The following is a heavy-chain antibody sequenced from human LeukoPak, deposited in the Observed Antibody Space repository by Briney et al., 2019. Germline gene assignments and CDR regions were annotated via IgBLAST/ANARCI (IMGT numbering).Heavy chain of an antibody. CDR2: ISYDGSNK. J-gene: IGHJ4*02. CDR1: GFTFSSYT. V-gene: IGHV3-30*04. Sequence: GGSLRLSCAASGFTFSSYTMHWVRQAPGKGLEWLAFISYDGSNKYYADSVKGRFTISRDNSKNTLYLQMNSLRAEDTAVYYCARVGDSSGYYYGGFDYWGQGTLVTVSS. CDR3: ARVGDSSGYYYGGFDY. D-gene: IGHD3-22*01.